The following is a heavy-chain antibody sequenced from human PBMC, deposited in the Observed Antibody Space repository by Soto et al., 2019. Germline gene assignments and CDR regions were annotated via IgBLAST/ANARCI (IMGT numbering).Heavy chain of an antibody. D-gene: IGHD3-16*01. V-gene: IGHV4-34*01. Sequence: SETLSLTCAVSGGSFRGYFWSWIRQSPDKGLEWIGEINDSGSTYYNPSFKSRLTISVDTSKSQISLTLTSVTAADSAVYYCQGGDFWGQGTRVTVSS. J-gene: IGHJ4*02. CDR1: GGSFRGYF. CDR3: QGGDF. CDR2: INDSGST.